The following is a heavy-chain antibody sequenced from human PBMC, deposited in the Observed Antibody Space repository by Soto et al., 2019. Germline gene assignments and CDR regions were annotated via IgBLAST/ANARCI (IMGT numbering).Heavy chain of an antibody. V-gene: IGHV4-28*01. Sequence: QVQPQESGPGLVKPSDTLSLTCAVSGTSISGDYWWGWIRQTPGKGLEWIGYISSGGATHYNPSLGSRLTMSVYTSRSQFSLKLSSVTAVDAALYYCTRKTGGYYFFEYWGRGTLVTVSS. CDR2: ISSGGAT. CDR3: TRKTGGYYFFEY. D-gene: IGHD2-8*02. CDR1: GTSISGDYW. J-gene: IGHJ4*02.